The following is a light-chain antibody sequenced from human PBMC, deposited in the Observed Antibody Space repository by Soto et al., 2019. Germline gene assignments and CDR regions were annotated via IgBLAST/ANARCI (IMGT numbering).Light chain of an antibody. CDR3: QQYNNWPPWWT. CDR2: GAS. Sequence: EIVMTQSPATLSVSPGERATLSCRASQSVSSNLAWYQQIPGQAPRLLIYGASTRATGIPARFSGSGSGTEFTLTISSLQSEDFAVYNCQQYNNWPPWWTFGQGTKVEIK. J-gene: IGKJ1*01. V-gene: IGKV3-15*01. CDR1: QSVSSN.